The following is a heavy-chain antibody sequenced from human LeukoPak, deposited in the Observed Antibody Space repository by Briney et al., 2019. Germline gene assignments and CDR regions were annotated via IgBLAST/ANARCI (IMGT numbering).Heavy chain of an antibody. CDR3: STAKFDY. V-gene: IGHV3-48*01. Sequence: GGSLRLACTASRFTLSGYSMNWVRRPPGKGLEWVSHIGISGAIYYGDYVKGRFTISRDNAKNSLYLQMNSLRAEDTAVYYCSTAKFDYWGQGTLVTVSS. J-gene: IGHJ4*02. CDR2: IGISGAI. CDR1: RFTLSGYS.